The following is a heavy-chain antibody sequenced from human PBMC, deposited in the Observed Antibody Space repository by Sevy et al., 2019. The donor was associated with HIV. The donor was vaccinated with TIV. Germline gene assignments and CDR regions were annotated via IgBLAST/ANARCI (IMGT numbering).Heavy chain of an antibody. Sequence: GESLKISCAASGFTFSSYAMHWVRQAPGKGLEWVAVISYDGSNKYYADSVKGRFTISRDNSKNTLYLQMNSLRAEDTAVYYCARDVGYGDYALDYWGQGTLVTVSS. D-gene: IGHD4-17*01. V-gene: IGHV3-30-3*01. J-gene: IGHJ4*02. CDR2: ISYDGSNK. CDR3: ARDVGYGDYALDY. CDR1: GFTFSSYA.